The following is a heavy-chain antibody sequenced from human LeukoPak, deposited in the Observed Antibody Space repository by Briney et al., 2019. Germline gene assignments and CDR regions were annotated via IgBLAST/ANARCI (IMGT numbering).Heavy chain of an antibody. CDR2: FDPEDGET. D-gene: IGHD3-16*02. V-gene: IGHV1-24*01. J-gene: IGHJ4*02. CDR3: ARDRGGMITFGGVIPKYYFDY. CDR1: GYTLTELS. Sequence: ASVKVSCKVSGYTLTELSMHWVRQAPGEGLEWMGGFDPEDGETIYAQKFQGRVTMTRDTSTSTVYMELSSLRSEDTAAYYCARDRGGMITFGGVIPKYYFDYWGQGTLVTVSS.